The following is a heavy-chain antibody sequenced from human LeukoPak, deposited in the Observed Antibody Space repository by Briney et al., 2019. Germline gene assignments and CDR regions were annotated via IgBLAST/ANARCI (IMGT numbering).Heavy chain of an antibody. D-gene: IGHD1-26*01. CDR1: GGSINSHY. CDR2: VYYSGNT. Sequence: SETLSLTCTVSGGSINSHYWAWIRQPPGRGLEWLANVYYSGNTYFNPSLKNRVTMSVDTSKNHFSLRLTSVTAADTAVYFCARHMENNEGSGSYGYFDYWGRGTLVTVSS. J-gene: IGHJ4*02. CDR3: ARHMENNEGSGSYGYFDY. V-gene: IGHV4-39*01.